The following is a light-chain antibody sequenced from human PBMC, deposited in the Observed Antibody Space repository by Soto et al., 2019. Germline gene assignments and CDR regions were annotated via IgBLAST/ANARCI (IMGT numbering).Light chain of an antibody. J-gene: IGLJ1*01. V-gene: IGLV1-40*01. CDR2: FKN. CDR3: QSYDSSLSGWV. CDR1: SSNSGAGYD. Sequence: QSVLTQPPSVSGAPGQRVTISCTGSSSNSGAGYDVHWFQQVPGTAPTLLIYFKNNRPSGVPDRFSGSKSGTSASLAITGLQAEDEADYYCQSYDSSLSGWVFGTGTKLTVL.